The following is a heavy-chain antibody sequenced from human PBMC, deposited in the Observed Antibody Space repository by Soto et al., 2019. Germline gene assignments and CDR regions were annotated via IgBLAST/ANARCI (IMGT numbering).Heavy chain of an antibody. Sequence: QVQLVQSGAEEKKPGASVKVSCKASGYTFTSYAMHWVRQAPGQRLEWMGWINAGNGNTKYSQKFQGRGTITRDTSASTADMEPSSLRSEDTAVYSCARSIVVVAALGYWGQETLVTVSS. D-gene: IGHD2-21*02. CDR2: INAGNGNT. CDR3: ARSIVVVAALGY. CDR1: GYTFTSYA. J-gene: IGHJ4*02. V-gene: IGHV1-3*05.